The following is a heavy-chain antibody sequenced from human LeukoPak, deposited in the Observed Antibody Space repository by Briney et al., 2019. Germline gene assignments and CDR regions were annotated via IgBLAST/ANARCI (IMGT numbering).Heavy chain of an antibody. V-gene: IGHV3-21*01. J-gene: IGHJ4*02. CDR3: ARCRGGSCYRSDDY. CDR1: GFTFSSHS. CDR2: ISSGSDHI. D-gene: IGHD2-15*01. Sequence: GGSLRLSCVASGFTFSSHSMNWVRQAPGKGQEWVASISSGSDHIYYADSVKGRFTISRDNARNSLYLQMDSLRVEDTAVFYCARCRGGSCYRSDDYWGQGTLVTVSS.